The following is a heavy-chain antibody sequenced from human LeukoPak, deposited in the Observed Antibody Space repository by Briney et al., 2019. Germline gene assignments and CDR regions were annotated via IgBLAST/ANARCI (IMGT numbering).Heavy chain of an antibody. V-gene: IGHV6-1*01. CDR2: TYYRSTWYN. J-gene: IGHJ6*02. Sequence: SQTLSLTCAISGDSVSSNSVTWNWIRQSPSRGLEWLGRTYYRSTWYNDYAVSVKSRIIISPDTSKNQFSLQLNSVTPEDTAVYYCARGRGDFWSGYYTTLGDDYGMDVWGQGTTVTVSS. CDR3: ARGRGDFWSGYYTTLGDDYGMDV. D-gene: IGHD3-3*01. CDR1: GDSVSSNSVT.